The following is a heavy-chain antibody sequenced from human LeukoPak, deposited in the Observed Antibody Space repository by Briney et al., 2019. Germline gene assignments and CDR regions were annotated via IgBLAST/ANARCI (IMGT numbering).Heavy chain of an antibody. Sequence: KTSETLSLTCAVYGGSFSGYYWSWIRQPPGKGLEWIGEINHSGSTNYNPSLKSRVTMSVDTSKNQFSLKLSSVTAADTAVYYCARDLFTMVRGAQNWFDPWGQGTLVTVSS. CDR1: GGSFSGYY. CDR2: INHSGST. J-gene: IGHJ5*02. V-gene: IGHV4-34*01. CDR3: ARDLFTMVRGAQNWFDP. D-gene: IGHD3-10*01.